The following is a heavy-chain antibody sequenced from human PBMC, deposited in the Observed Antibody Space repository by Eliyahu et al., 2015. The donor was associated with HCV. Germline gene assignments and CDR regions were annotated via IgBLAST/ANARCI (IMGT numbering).Heavy chain of an antibody. CDR3: TTGAPGGFDYYLDV. Sequence: EVQLVESGGGLVKPGGSXRLXCXASGXTFXNAEEXGVSQAPGKGLGWIGRIKSKTDGGTTDYAAPVKGRFTISRDDSKSTLYLQMNSLKTEDTAVYYCTTGAPGGFDYYLDVWGQGTTVTVSS. V-gene: IGHV3-15*01. J-gene: IGHJ6*03. CDR1: GXTFXNAE. D-gene: IGHD3-10*01. CDR2: IKSKTDGGTT.